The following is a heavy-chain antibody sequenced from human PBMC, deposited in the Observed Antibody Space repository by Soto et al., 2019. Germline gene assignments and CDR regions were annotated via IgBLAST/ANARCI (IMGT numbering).Heavy chain of an antibody. Sequence: SETLSLTCAVYGGSFSGYYWSWIRQPPGKGLEWIGEINHSGSTNYNPSLKSRVTISVDTSKNQFSLKLSSVTAADTAVYYCARNGSYYDFWSGYYLGGGMDVWGQGTTVTVSS. CDR1: GGSFSGYY. CDR3: ARNGSYYDFWSGYYLGGGMDV. V-gene: IGHV4-34*01. CDR2: INHSGST. D-gene: IGHD3-3*01. J-gene: IGHJ6*02.